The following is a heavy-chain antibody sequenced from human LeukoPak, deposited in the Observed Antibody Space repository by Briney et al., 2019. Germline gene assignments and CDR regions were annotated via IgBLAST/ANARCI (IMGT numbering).Heavy chain of an antibody. CDR2: IYSGGST. CDR1: GFTVSSNY. Sequence: GGCLRLSCAASGFTVSSNYVSWVRQAPGKGLEWVSVIYSGGSTYYADSVKGRFTIYRDNAKNSLYLQMNSLRAEDTAVYYCARAYDFWSGPGGYWGQGTLVTVSS. CDR3: ARAYDFWSGPGGY. J-gene: IGHJ4*02. D-gene: IGHD3-3*01. V-gene: IGHV3-53*01.